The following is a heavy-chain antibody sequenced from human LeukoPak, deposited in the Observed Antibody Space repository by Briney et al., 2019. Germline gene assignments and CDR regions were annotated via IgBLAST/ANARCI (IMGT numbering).Heavy chain of an antibody. Sequence: PSETLSLTCAVYGGSFSVYYWSWIRQPPGKGLEWIGEINHSGSTNYNPSLKSRVTISVDTSNNHFSLKLSSLTAADTAVYYCAISRGRSPYNWFDPWGQGTLVTVSS. D-gene: IGHD2-15*01. V-gene: IGHV4-34*01. CDR2: INHSGST. CDR1: GGSFSVYY. CDR3: AISRGRSPYNWFDP. J-gene: IGHJ5*02.